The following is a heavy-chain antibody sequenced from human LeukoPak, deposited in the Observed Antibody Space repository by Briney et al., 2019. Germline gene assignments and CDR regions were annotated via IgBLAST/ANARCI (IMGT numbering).Heavy chain of an antibody. CDR2: IYHSGST. CDR1: GYSINSGYH. CDR3: ARHYLYDTSGDGTYYFDY. D-gene: IGHD3-22*01. J-gene: IGHJ4*02. V-gene: IGHV4-38-2*02. Sequence: SETLSLTCIVSGYSINSGYHWGWIRQPPGEGLEWIGSIYHSGSTYYNPSLKSRVTISIDTSKNQFSPKLSSVTAADTAVYYCARHYLYDTSGDGTYYFDYWGQGTLVTVSS.